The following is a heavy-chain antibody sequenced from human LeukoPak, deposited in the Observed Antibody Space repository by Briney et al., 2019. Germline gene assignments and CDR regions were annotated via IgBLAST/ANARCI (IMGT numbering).Heavy chain of an antibody. D-gene: IGHD2-2*01. V-gene: IGHV4-61*05. CDR1: GGSISSSSYY. J-gene: IGHJ3*02. Sequence: PSETLSLTCTVSGGSISSSSYYWGWIRQPPGKGLEWIGYIYYSGSTNYNPSLKSRVTISVDTSKNQFSLKLSSVTAADTAVYYCAGGRYCSSTSCYGSAFDIWGQGTMVTVSS. CDR2: IYYSGST. CDR3: AGGRYCSSTSCYGSAFDI.